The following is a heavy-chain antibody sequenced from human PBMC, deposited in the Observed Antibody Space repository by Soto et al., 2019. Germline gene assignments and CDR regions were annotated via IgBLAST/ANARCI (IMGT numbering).Heavy chain of an antibody. V-gene: IGHV3-23*01. CDR1: GFTFSSYA. CDR3: AKESTICGVVIMPAAFYY. D-gene: IGHD3-3*01. Sequence: EVQLLESGGGLVQPGGSLRLSCAASGFTFSSYAMSWVRQAPGKGLEWVSAISGSGGSTYYADSVKGRFTISRDNSKNTLYLQMNSRRAEDTAVYYCAKESTICGVVIMPAAFYYWGQGTLVTVSS. CDR2: ISGSGGST. J-gene: IGHJ4*02.